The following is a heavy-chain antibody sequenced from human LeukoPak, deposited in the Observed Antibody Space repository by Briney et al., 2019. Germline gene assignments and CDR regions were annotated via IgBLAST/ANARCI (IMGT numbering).Heavy chain of an antibody. CDR2: IKHSGST. J-gene: IGHJ5*02. CDR1: GGSFSGYY. Sequence: PSETLTLTCAVYGGSFSGYYWSWIRQPPGKGLEWIGEIKHSGSTNYNASLKSRVTISVDTSKNQFSLKLSSVTDADTAEYYCSLRRRGRFDPWGQGTLVTVSS. D-gene: IGHD3-9*01. CDR3: SLRRRGRFDP. V-gene: IGHV4-34*01.